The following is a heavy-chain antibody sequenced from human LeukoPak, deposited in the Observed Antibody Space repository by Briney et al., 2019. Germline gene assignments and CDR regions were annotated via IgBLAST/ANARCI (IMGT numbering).Heavy chain of an antibody. CDR2: IYSGGST. Sequence: GGSLRLSCAASGFTVSSNYMSWVRQAPGKGLEWVSVIYSGGSTYYADSVKGRFTISRDNSKNTLYLQMNSLRAEDTAVYYCATPTAAAKEDYYYYYGMDVWGQGTTVTVSS. V-gene: IGHV3-53*01. D-gene: IGHD6-13*01. CDR1: GFTVSSNY. CDR3: ATPTAAAKEDYYYYYGMDV. J-gene: IGHJ6*02.